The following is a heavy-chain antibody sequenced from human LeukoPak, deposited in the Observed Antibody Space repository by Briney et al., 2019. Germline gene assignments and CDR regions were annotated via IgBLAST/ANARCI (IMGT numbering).Heavy chain of an antibody. V-gene: IGHV4-59*13. D-gene: IGHD1-26*01. CDR3: ARYSGSYSFDY. J-gene: IGHJ4*02. Sequence: SETLSLTCTVSAGSISSYYWTWIRQPPGKGLEWIGYIFPSGSAYYNPSLKTRVTISVDTSKNQSSLKLSSVTAADTAVYYCARYSGSYSFDYWGQGTLVTVSS. CDR1: AGSISSYY. CDR2: IFPSGSA.